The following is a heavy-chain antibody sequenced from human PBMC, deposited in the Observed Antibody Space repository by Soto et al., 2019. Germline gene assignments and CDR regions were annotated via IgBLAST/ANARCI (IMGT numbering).Heavy chain of an antibody. CDR1: GFTFSGSA. CDR2: IRSKANRYAT. V-gene: IGHV3-73*02. D-gene: IGHD6-19*01. J-gene: IGHJ6*02. Sequence: EVQLVESGGGLVQPGGSLKLSCAASGFTFSGSAMHWVRQASGKGLEWVGRIRSKANRYATAYAASVKGRFTISRDDSKNTAYQQMNSLKTEDTAVYYCTRVGGSGWDKDNYYYYERDVWGQGTTVTVSS. CDR3: TRVGGSGWDKDNYYYYERDV.